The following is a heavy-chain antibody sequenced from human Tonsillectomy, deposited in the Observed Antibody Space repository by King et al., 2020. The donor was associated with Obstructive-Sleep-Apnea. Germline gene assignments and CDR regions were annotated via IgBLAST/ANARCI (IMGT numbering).Heavy chain of an antibody. Sequence: HVQLVESGGGVVQSGRSLRLSCAASGFRFSRYGMHWVRQAPGKGLEWVAVIWYDGGIKYYADSVKGRFSISRDNSKNTLFLQMNSLRPDDTALYFCARGSSRSSSDPHLDYWGQGTLVTVSS. V-gene: IGHV3-33*01. CDR3: ARGSSRSSSDPHLDY. CDR1: GFRFSRYG. J-gene: IGHJ4*02. D-gene: IGHD3-10*01. CDR2: IWYDGGIK.